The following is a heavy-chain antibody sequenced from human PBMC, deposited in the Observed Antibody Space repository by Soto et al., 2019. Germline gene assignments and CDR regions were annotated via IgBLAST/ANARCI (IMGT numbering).Heavy chain of an antibody. CDR2: IYYSGST. CDR3: ARRACSGGSCYQGNWFDP. D-gene: IGHD2-15*01. CDR1: GGSISSGGYY. V-gene: IGHV4-31*03. J-gene: IGHJ5*02. Sequence: SETLSLTCTVSGGSISSGGYYWSWIRQHPGKGLEWIGYIYYSGSTYYNPSLKSRVTISVDTSKNQFSLKLSSVTAADTAVYYCARRACSGGSCYQGNWFDPWGQGTLVTVSS.